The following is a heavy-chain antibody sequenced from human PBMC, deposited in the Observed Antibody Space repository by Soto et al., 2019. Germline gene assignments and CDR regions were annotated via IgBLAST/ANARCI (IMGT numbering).Heavy chain of an antibody. CDR2: ISYDGSNK. CDR1: GCTFSSYA. CDR3: ARGPIALAGTNYYYYYGMDV. Sequence: GGSLRLSCAASGCTFSSYAMHWVRQAPGKGLWWVAVISYDGSNKYYSYSVKGRFTISRDISKNTLYLQMNSLRAEDTAVYYCARGPIALAGTNYYYYYGMDVWGQGTTVTVSS. D-gene: IGHD6-19*01. J-gene: IGHJ6*02. V-gene: IGHV3-30-3*01.